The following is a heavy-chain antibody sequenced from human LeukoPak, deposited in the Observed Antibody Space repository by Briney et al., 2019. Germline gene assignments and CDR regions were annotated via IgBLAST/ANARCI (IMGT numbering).Heavy chain of an antibody. CDR1: SSYX. J-gene: IGHJ5*02. Sequence: SSYXISWVRQAPXQGLEWMGGIIPIFGTANYAQKFQGRVTITADESTSTAYMELSSLRSEDTAVYYCAIDTAMITPWGQGTLVTVSS. V-gene: IGHV1-69*01. CDR2: IIPIFGTA. CDR3: AIDTAMITP. D-gene: IGHD5-18*01.